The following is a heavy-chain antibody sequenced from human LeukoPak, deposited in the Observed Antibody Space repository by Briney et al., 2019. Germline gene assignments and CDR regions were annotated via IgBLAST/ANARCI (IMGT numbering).Heavy chain of an antibody. Sequence: SETLSLTCAVYGGSFSGYYWGWIRQPPGKGLEWIGEINHSGSTNYNPSLKSRVTISVDTSKNQFSLKLSSVTAADTAVYYCSTSGGSSGYSESLDYWGQGTLVTVSS. CDR1: GGSFSGYY. CDR2: INHSGST. V-gene: IGHV4-34*01. CDR3: STSGGSSGYSESLDY. D-gene: IGHD3-22*01. J-gene: IGHJ4*02.